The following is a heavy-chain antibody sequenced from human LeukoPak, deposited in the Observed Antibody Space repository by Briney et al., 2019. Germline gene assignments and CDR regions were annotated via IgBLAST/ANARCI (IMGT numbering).Heavy chain of an antibody. CDR1: GYSFTSYW. V-gene: IGHV5-51*01. CDR3: ARRAGGYYGGGGSFDP. Sequence: GESLQISCKGSGYSFTSYWIGWVRQMPGKGLEWMGIIYPGDSDTRYSPSFQGQVTISADKSISTAYLQWISLKASDTAMYYCARRAGGYYGGGGSFDPWGQGTLVTVSS. D-gene: IGHD3-10*01. J-gene: IGHJ5*02. CDR2: IYPGDSDT.